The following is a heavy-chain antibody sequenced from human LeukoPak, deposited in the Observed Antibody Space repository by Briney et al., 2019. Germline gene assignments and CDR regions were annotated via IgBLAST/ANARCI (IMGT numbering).Heavy chain of an antibody. D-gene: IGHD6-19*01. CDR2: ISGSGDIT. J-gene: IGHJ3*02. Sequence: GGSLRLSCAASRFTFSNYAMSWVRQAPGKGLEWVSAISGSGDITYNADSVKGRFTISSDNSKNTLYLQMSSLRAEDTAVYYCAKVKSTSGWPNDAFDIWGQGTMVTVSS. V-gene: IGHV3-23*01. CDR3: AKVKSTSGWPNDAFDI. CDR1: RFTFSNYA.